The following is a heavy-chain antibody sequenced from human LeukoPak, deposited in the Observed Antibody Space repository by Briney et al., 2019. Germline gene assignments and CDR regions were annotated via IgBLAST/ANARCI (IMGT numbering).Heavy chain of an antibody. CDR2: INRDGSDI. Sequence: PGGSLRLSCSVSGFTFSSYWMNWVRQAPGKGLEWVANINRDGSDIHYADSVKGRFTISRDNAKNSLYLQMNGLRAEDTAVYFCARDPDFVSASRISYDIYDFWGQGTMVTVSS. CDR1: GFTFSSYW. D-gene: IGHD3-9*01. CDR3: ARDPDFVSASRISYDIYDF. V-gene: IGHV3-7*01. J-gene: IGHJ3*01.